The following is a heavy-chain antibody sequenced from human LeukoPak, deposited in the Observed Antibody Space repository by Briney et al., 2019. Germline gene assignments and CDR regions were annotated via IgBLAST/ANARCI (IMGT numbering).Heavy chain of an antibody. J-gene: IGHJ6*02. CDR2: IYYSGST. D-gene: IGHD3-9*01. Sequence: PSETLSLTCSVSGGSISSGGYYWSWIRQFPGKGLEWIGHIYYSGSTYYNPSLKSRATISVDTPKNQFSLKLSSVTAADTAVYYCARGYYDISTGYLGGMDVWGQGTTATVSS. CDR1: GGSISSGGYY. CDR3: ARGYYDISTGYLGGMDV. V-gene: IGHV4-31*03.